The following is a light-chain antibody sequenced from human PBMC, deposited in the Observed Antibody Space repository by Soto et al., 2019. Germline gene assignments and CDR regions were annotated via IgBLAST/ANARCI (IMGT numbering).Light chain of an antibody. Sequence: QSVLTQPASVSGSPGQSITISCTGTSTDLDSSSFVSWYQQHSGKAPKVVIYEVTNRPSGVSNRFSGAKSGSTASLTISGLQADDEATYFCSSYSASNSWVFGGGTKLTVL. V-gene: IGLV2-14*01. J-gene: IGLJ3*02. CDR2: EVT. CDR3: SSYSASNSWV. CDR1: STDLDSSSF.